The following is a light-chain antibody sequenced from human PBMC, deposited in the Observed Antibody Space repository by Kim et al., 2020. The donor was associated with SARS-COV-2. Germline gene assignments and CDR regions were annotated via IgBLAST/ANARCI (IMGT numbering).Light chain of an antibody. CDR2: NDS. J-gene: IGLJ2*01. CDR3: QVWDSDSDHWV. Sequence: SYELTQPSSVSVAPRRMAWITFGGDRIGSKSVKWYQQKPGQAPVLVIYNDSDRPSGIPERFSGSNFGDTATLTISRVAAGDEADYYCQVWDSDSDHWVFGGGTQLTVL. CDR1: RIGSKS. V-gene: IGLV3-21*04.